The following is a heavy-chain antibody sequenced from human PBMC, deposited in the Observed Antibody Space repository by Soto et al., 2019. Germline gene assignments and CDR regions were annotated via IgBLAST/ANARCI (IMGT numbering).Heavy chain of an antibody. Sequence: QVHLVESGGGVVQPGRSLRLSCAASGLTFRTYGMHWVRQAPGKGLEWVAAITHDGSNEYDADSVKGRFTVSRDNSKNTLYLLMNSLRAEDTAVYYCAKIVGSSSSEDYWGQGTLVTVSS. CDR3: AKIVGSSSSEDY. CDR1: GLTFRTYG. V-gene: IGHV3-30*18. D-gene: IGHD6-6*01. J-gene: IGHJ4*02. CDR2: ITHDGSNE.